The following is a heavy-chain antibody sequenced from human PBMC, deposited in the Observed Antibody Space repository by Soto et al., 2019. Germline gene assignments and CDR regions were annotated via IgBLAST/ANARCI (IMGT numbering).Heavy chain of an antibody. CDR3: AKVRSRHRSGSTP. CDR2: ISYDGINK. V-gene: IGHV3-30-3*01. J-gene: IGHJ4*01. Sequence: VVSLILSCSASGGTFISYSMHWFRQAAGKGLEWVAFISYDGINKYYADSVKGLFTISRDNSKNTLYLQMNSLRAEDTAVYYCAKVRSRHRSGSTPWAKGTLV. D-gene: IGHD3-22*01. CDR1: GGTFISYS.